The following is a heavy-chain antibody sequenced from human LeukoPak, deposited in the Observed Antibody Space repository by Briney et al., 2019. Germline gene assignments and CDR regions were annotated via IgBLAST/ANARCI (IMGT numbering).Heavy chain of an antibody. CDR1: GYTFTDYN. CDR2: IKPKSGDT. CDR3: ARNAGYGDLA. V-gene: IGHV1-2*05. D-gene: IGHD4-17*01. Sequence: GASVKVSCKASGYTFTDYNIHWVRQAPGQGLEWMGRIKPKSGDTKYTQRFQGRVTMTRDTSISTAYMELSGLRSDDTGVYYCARNAGYGDLAWGQGTLVTVS. J-gene: IGHJ5*02.